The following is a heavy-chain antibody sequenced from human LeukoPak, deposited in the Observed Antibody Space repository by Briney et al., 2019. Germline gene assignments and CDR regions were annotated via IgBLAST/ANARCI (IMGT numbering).Heavy chain of an antibody. D-gene: IGHD3-9*01. J-gene: IGHJ6*02. CDR3: ARSIGLTGGGVDV. Sequence: GGSLRLSCAASGFSFSDYNMNWVRQAPGKGLEWVSYITNGGSTIHHADSVKGRFTISRDNAKKTLYLQMNSLRAEDTAVYYCARSIGLTGGGVDVWGQGTTVTVSS. CDR2: ITNGGSTI. V-gene: IGHV3-11*01. CDR1: GFSFSDYN.